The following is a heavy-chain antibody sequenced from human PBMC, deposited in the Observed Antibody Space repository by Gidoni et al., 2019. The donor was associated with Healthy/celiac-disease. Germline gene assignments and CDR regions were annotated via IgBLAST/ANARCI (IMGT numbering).Heavy chain of an antibody. D-gene: IGHD5-18*01. V-gene: IGHV3-30*18. CDR2: ISYDGSNK. CDR1: GFTFSSYG. Sequence: QVQLVESGGGVVQPGRSLRLSCAASGFTFSSYGMHWVRQAPGKGLEWVAVISYDGSNKYYADSVKGRFTISRDNSKNTLYLQMNSLRAEDTAVYYCAKDRRGYSYGLFDYWGQGTLVTVSS. J-gene: IGHJ4*02. CDR3: AKDRRGYSYGLFDY.